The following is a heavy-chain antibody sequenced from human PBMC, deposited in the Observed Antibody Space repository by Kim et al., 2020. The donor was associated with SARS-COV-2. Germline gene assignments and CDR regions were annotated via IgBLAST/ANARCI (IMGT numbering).Heavy chain of an antibody. V-gene: IGHV4-34*01. CDR1: GGSFSGYY. CDR2: INHSGST. Sequence: SETLSLTCAVYGGSFSGYYWSWIRQPPGKGLEWIGEINHSGSTNYNPSLKSRVTISVDTSKNQFSLKLSSVTAADTAVYYCARVPPFRVAGTRTVKVYYGMDVWGQGTTVTVSS. D-gene: IGHD6-19*01. CDR3: ARVPPFRVAGTRTVKVYYGMDV. J-gene: IGHJ6*02.